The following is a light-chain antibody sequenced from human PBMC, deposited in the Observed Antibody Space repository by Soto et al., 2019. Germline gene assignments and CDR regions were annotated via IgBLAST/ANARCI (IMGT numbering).Light chain of an antibody. CDR3: QQYNAYPYT. Sequence: DIQMTQSPSTLSASVGDRVTITCRASETISTWLAWYQQRPGKAPKVLIYDASSLESGVPSRFSGSGSGTEFTLTISSLQPDDLASYYFQQYNAYPYTFGQGTKLEIK. V-gene: IGKV1-5*01. CDR2: DAS. CDR1: ETISTW. J-gene: IGKJ2*01.